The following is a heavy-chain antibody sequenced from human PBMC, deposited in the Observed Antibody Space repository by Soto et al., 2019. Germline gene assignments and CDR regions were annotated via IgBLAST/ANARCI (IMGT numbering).Heavy chain of an antibody. CDR1: GYTFTSYG. CDR2: ISAYNGNT. D-gene: IGHD3-3*01. V-gene: IGHV1-18*01. J-gene: IGHJ6*03. Sequence: ASVKVSCKASGYTFTSYGISWVRQAPGQGLEWMGWISAYNGNTNYAQKLQGRVTMTTDTSTSTAFMELRSLRSDDTAVYYCARGSKPGHYDFWSGYYTYYYMDVWAKGTTVTVSS. CDR3: ARGSKPGHYDFWSGYYTYYYMDV.